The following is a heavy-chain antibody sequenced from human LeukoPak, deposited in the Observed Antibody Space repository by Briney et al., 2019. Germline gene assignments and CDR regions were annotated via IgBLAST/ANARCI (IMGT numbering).Heavy chain of an antibody. CDR3: ARSSYYDTTDYFDY. CDR1: GFTFDDYG. Sequence: GGSLRLSCAAFGFTFDDYGLSWVRQAPGKGLEWVSDIDWNGGNTGYADSVKGRFTISRDNAKNSLYLQMDSLRAEDTALYYCARSSYYDTTDYFDYWGQGTLVTVSS. J-gene: IGHJ4*02. CDR2: IDWNGGNT. D-gene: IGHD3-22*01. V-gene: IGHV3-20*04.